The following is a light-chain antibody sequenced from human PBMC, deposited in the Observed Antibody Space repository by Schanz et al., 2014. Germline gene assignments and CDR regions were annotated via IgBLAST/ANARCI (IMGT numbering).Light chain of an antibody. CDR3: QQLNSPRT. CDR1: QSISTW. V-gene: IGKV1-5*01. CDR2: DAS. J-gene: IGKJ4*01. Sequence: DIQMTQSPSTLSASVGDRVSVTCRASQSISTWVAWYQQKSGKAPKLLIYDASSLESGVPSRFSGSGSETEFTLTISSLQPDDFATYYCQQLNSPRTFGGGTKVEIK.